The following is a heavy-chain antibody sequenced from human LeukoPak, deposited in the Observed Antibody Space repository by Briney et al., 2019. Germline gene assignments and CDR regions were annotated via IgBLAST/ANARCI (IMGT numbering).Heavy chain of an antibody. CDR2: IYSGGST. D-gene: IGHD4/OR15-4a*01. V-gene: IGHV3-53*01. CDR1: GFTVSSNY. CDR3: ARRAGAYSHPYDY. Sequence: GGSLRLSCAASGFTVSSNYMSWVRQAPGKGLEWVSVIYSGGSTYSADSVKGRFTISRDNSKNTLYLQMNSLRAEDTAVYYCARRAGAYSHPYDYWGQGTLVTVSS. J-gene: IGHJ4*02.